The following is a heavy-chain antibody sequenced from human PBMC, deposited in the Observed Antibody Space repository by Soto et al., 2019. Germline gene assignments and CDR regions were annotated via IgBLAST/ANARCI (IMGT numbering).Heavy chain of an antibody. V-gene: IGHV4-39*07. Sequence: TSETLSLTCTVSGGSISSSSYYWGWIRQPPGKGLEWIGSIYYSGSTYYNPSLKSRVTISVDTSKSQFSLRLTSVTAADTAVYYCARYNAASGTYYFDFWGQGALVTVSS. J-gene: IGHJ4*02. CDR2: IYYSGST. CDR1: GGSISSSSYY. CDR3: ARYNAASGTYYFDF. D-gene: IGHD6-13*01.